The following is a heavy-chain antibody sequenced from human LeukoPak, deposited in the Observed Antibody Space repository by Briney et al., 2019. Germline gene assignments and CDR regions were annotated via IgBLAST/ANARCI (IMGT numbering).Heavy chain of an antibody. CDR2: TYYRSKWYY. V-gene: IGHV6-1*01. D-gene: IGHD1-26*01. Sequence: SQTLSLTCAISGDSVSSNSAAWNWIRQSPSRGLEWLGRTYYRSKWYYDYAVAVKSRISISPDTSKNQFSLQLSSVTPEDTAVYYCARDPGGGSTIFDYWGQGTLVTVSS. CDR1: GDSVSSNSAA. CDR3: ARDPGGGSTIFDY. J-gene: IGHJ4*02.